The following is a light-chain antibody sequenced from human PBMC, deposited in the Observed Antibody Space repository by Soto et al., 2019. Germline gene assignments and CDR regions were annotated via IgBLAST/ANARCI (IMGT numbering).Light chain of an antibody. V-gene: IGKV1-27*01. CDR2: AAS. CDR1: QGISNY. CDR3: QKYNSAPWT. J-gene: IGKJ1*01. Sequence: DIQMTQSPSFLSASVGDRVTITCRASQGISNYLAWYQQKPGKVPKLLIYAASTLQSGVPSRFSGSGSGTDFTLTINSLQPEDVATYYCQKYNSAPWTFGQGTKVEIK.